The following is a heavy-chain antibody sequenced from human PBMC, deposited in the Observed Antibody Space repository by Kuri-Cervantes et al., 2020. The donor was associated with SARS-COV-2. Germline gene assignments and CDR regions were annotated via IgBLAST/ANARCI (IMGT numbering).Heavy chain of an antibody. Sequence: GESLKISCVASGFTFSSYAMHWVRQAPGKGLEWVAVISYDGSNKYYADSVKGRFTISRDNSKNTLYLQMNSLRAEDTAVYYCARDLFYDTAYGMDVWGQGTTVTVSS. D-gene: IGHD3-22*01. J-gene: IGHJ6*02. V-gene: IGHV3-30-3*01. CDR1: GFTFSSYA. CDR2: ISYDGSNK. CDR3: ARDLFYDTAYGMDV.